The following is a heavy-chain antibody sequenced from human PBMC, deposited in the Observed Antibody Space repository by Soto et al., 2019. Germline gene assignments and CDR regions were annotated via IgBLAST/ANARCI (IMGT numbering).Heavy chain of an antibody. CDR2: IRSKAYGGTT. J-gene: IGHJ6*02. CDR3: TRKGVVPAAKYYYYYYGMDV. D-gene: IGHD2-2*01. V-gene: IGHV3-49*05. Sequence: KPGGSLRLSCTASGFTFGDYAMSWFRQAPGKGLEWVGFIRSKAYGGTTEYAASVKGRFTISRDDSKSIAYLQMNSLKTEDTAVYYCTRKGVVPAAKYYYYYYGMDVWGQGTTVTVSS. CDR1: GFTFGDYA.